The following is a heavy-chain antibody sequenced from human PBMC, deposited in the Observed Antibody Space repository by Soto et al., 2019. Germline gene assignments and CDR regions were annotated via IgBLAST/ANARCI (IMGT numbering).Heavy chain of an antibody. Sequence: QVQLQESGPGLVKPSQPLSLSCTVSGGSVSSGGYYWSWIRHHPGKGLEWIGYIYYSGSTYYNPSLKSRGTISVDTSKNQVSLKLTSVTIADTAVYFCAGCRSTSPSCSYYYAMDVWGHGTTVTVSS. CDR2: IYYSGST. D-gene: IGHD2-2*01. V-gene: IGHV4-31*03. J-gene: IGHJ6*02. CDR3: AGCRSTSPSCSYYYAMDV. CDR1: GGSVSSGGYY.